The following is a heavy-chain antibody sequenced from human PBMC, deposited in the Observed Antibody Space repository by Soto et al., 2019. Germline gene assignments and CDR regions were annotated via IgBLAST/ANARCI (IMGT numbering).Heavy chain of an antibody. V-gene: IGHV1-8*01. Sequence: ASVKVSCKASGYTFTSYDINWVRQATGQGLEWMGWKNPNSGNTGYAQKFQGRVTMTRNTSISTAYMELSSLRSEDTAVYYCARGRMVRGVNYYYYYGMDVWGQGTTVTVSS. CDR1: GYTFTSYD. J-gene: IGHJ6*02. CDR2: KNPNSGNT. CDR3: ARGRMVRGVNYYYYYGMDV. D-gene: IGHD3-10*01.